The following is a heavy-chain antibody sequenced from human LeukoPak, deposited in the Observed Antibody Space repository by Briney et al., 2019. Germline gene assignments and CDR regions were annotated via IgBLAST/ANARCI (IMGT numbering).Heavy chain of an antibody. CDR1: GFTFSSYA. V-gene: IGHV3-23*01. J-gene: IGHJ4*02. D-gene: IGHD2-2*01. Sequence: GLLRLSCAASGFTFSSYAMSWVRQAPGKGLEWVSAISGSGGSTYYADSVKGRFTISRDNSKNTLYLQMNSLRAEDTAVYYCAKDWGSLHCSSTSCYPMYYFDYWGQGTLVTVSS. CDR2: ISGSGGST. CDR3: AKDWGSLHCSSTSCYPMYYFDY.